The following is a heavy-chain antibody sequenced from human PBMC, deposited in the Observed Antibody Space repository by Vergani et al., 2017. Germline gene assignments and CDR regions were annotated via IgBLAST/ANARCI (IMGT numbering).Heavy chain of an antibody. CDR2: INPSGGST. CDR1: GYTFTSYY. J-gene: IGHJ5*02. CDR3: ARDQIAAGFDP. Sequence: VQLVESGAEVKKPGASVKVSCKASGYTFTSYYMHWVRQAPGQGLEWMGIINPSGGSTSYAQKFQGRVTMTMDTSTSSVYKELSSLRSEDTAVYYCARDQIAAGFDPWGQGTLVTVSS. V-gene: IGHV1-46*01. D-gene: IGHD6-25*01.